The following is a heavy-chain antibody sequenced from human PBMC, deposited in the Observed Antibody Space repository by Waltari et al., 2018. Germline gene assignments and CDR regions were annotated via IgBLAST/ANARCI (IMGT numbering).Heavy chain of an antibody. CDR3: ATYIGASVGTAAFDV. V-gene: IGHV4-39*01. Sequence: GWIRQPPGQVLGWIGTISYSGVTYSSPSLKSRVTLSRDTSRNQLSLELGSVTAADTALYYCATYIGASVGTAAFDVWGQGTMVSVSS. J-gene: IGHJ3*01. D-gene: IGHD5-12*01. CDR2: ISYSGVT.